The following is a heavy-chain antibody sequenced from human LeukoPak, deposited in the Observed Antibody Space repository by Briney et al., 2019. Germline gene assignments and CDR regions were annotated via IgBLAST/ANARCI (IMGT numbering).Heavy chain of an antibody. CDR2: IYHTGSA. CDR1: GGSMNNYY. V-gene: IGHV4-59*01. CDR3: ARGRGDSKGTSFDF. J-gene: IGHJ4*02. Sequence: SETLSLTCTVSGGSMNNYYWSWIRQSPGKGLEWVGYIYHTGSATYKPSLKSRVTLSLDTSKNQFSLRLNSVTAADTAVYYCARGRGDSKGTSFDFWGQGTLVTVSS. D-gene: IGHD3-22*01.